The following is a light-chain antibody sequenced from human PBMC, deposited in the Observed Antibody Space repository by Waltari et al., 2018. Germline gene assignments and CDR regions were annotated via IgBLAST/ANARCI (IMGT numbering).Light chain of an antibody. V-gene: IGLV1-40*01. Sequence: QSVLTQPPSVSGAPGQRVTIPCTWCSSNFAADYDLSWYQQLPGTAPKVLIYGNNNRPSGVPDRFSGSKSGTSASMAITGLQAEDEGDYYCQSYESRLSALVFGGGTKLTVL. CDR3: QSYESRLSALV. J-gene: IGLJ2*01. CDR1: SSNFAADYD. CDR2: GNN.